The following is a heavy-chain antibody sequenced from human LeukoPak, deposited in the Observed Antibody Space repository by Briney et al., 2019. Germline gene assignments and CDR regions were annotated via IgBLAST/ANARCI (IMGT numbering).Heavy chain of an antibody. V-gene: IGHV3-23*01. CDR1: GFTFSSYA. CDR3: AKLKTPPMVRGVKADAFDI. D-gene: IGHD3-10*01. Sequence: GGSLILSFAASGFTFSSYAMSWVRQAPGKGLERVSAISGSGGSTYYADSVKGRFTISRDNSKNTLYLQMNSLRAEDTAVYYCAKLKTPPMVRGVKADAFDIWGQGTMVTVSS. J-gene: IGHJ3*02. CDR2: ISGSGGST.